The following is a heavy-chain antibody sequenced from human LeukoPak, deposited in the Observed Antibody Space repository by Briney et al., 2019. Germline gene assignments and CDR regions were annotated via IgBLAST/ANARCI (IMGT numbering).Heavy chain of an antibody. Sequence: PSETLSLTCTVSGGSISSYYWSWIRQPPGKGLEWIGYIYYSGSTNYNPSLKSRVTISVDTSKNQFSLKLSSVTAADTAVYYCARVLTGYRARLGYWGQGTLVTVSP. D-gene: IGHD3-9*01. J-gene: IGHJ4*02. V-gene: IGHV4-59*01. CDR1: GGSISSYY. CDR2: IYYSGST. CDR3: ARVLTGYRARLGY.